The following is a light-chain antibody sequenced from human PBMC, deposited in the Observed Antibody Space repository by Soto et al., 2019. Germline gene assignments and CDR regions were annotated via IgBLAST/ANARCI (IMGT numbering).Light chain of an antibody. CDR3: AAWDDSLNGLFV. J-gene: IGLJ1*01. Sequence: QSVLTQPHSASGTPGQRVTISCSGSSSNIGSNIVNWYQQLPGTAPKLLIYNSNQRPSGVPDRFSGSKSGTSASLAISGLQSEDEADYYCAAWDDSLNGLFVFGTGTKVTVL. V-gene: IGLV1-44*01. CDR1: SSNIGSNI. CDR2: NSN.